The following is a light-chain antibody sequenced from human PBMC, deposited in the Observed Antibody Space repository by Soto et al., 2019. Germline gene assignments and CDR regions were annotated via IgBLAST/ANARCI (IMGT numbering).Light chain of an antibody. Sequence: QSVLTQPASVSGSPGQSITISCTGTSGDIGGYNSVSWYQQHPGKAPKLLIYEVVKRPSGVSNRFSGSKSGNTASLTISGLQADDEADYYCSSFTSSSTWVFGGGTKVNVL. CDR2: EVV. CDR1: SGDIGGYNS. V-gene: IGLV2-14*01. J-gene: IGLJ3*02. CDR3: SSFTSSSTWV.